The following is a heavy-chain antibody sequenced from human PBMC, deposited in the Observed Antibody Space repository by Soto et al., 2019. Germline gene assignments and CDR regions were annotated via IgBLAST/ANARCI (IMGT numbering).Heavy chain of an antibody. Sequence: QVQLVQSGAEVKKPGASVRVSCKASGYPFSTYDISWVRQATGQGLEWLGCMNPNSGNTGYAQKSQCRVTMTRDTSIITAYMEMSNLIFEDTAMYYCARTLSGYYCYWAQRTLVTVSS. J-gene: IGHJ4*02. V-gene: IGHV1-8*01. CDR1: GYPFSTYD. CDR3: ARTLSGYYCY. D-gene: IGHD5-12*01. CDR2: MNPNSGNT.